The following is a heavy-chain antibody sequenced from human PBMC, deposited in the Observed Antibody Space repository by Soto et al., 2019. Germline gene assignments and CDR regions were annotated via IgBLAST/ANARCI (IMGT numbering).Heavy chain of an antibody. D-gene: IGHD5-18*01. J-gene: IGHJ4*02. V-gene: IGHV3-73*02. Sequence: DVPLVDSGGGLVQPGGSLKLSCATSGFSFSGTAMHWVRQASGKGLEWVGRIRTKPNKYATTYAASVTGRFTISRDDSKNTGYLQMNSLKTEDTAVYYGTRPGDTYGYPAAFASWGQGALVTFSS. CDR1: GFSFSGTA. CDR3: TRPGDTYGYPAAFAS. CDR2: IRTKPNKYAT.